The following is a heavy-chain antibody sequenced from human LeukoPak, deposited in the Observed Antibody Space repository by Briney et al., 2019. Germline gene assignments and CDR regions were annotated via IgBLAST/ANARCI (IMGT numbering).Heavy chain of an antibody. V-gene: IGHV3-21*01. Sequence: GGSLRFSCAASGFTFSSYSMNWVRQAPGKGLEWVSSISSSSSYIYYADSVKGRFTISRDNAKNSLYLQMNSLRAEDTAVYYCASGRGDYFDYWGQGTLVTVSS. CDR2: ISSSSSYI. CDR1: GFTFSSYS. D-gene: IGHD1-26*01. J-gene: IGHJ4*02. CDR3: ASGRGDYFDY.